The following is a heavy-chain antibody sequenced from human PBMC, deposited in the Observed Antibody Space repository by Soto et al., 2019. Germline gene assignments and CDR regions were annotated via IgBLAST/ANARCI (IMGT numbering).Heavy chain of an antibody. CDR2: INAGNGNT. CDR1: GYTFTSYA. J-gene: IGHJ4*02. Sequence: ASMKVSCKASGYTFTSYAMHWVRQAPGQRLEWMGWINAGNGNTKYSQKFQGRVTITRDTSASTAYMELSSLRSEDTAVYYCARVPGIQLWVPYDYWGQGTLVTVSS. V-gene: IGHV1-3*01. CDR3: ARVPGIQLWVPYDY. D-gene: IGHD5-18*01.